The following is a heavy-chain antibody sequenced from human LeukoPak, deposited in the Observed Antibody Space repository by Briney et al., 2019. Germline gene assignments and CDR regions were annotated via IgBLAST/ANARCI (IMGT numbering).Heavy chain of an antibody. D-gene: IGHD5-12*01. CDR2: INHSGST. V-gene: IGHV4-34*01. Sequence: SETLSLTCAVYGGSFSGYYWSWIRQPPGKGLEWIGEINHSGSTNYNPSLKSRVTISVDTSKNQFSLKLSSVTAADTAVYYCAPRGRGFFDYWGLGTLVTVSS. J-gene: IGHJ4*02. CDR1: GGSFSGYY. CDR3: APRGRGFFDY.